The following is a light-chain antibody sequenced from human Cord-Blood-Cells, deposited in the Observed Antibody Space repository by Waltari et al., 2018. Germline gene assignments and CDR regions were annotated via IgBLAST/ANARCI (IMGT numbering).Light chain of an antibody. J-gene: IGKJ4*01. CDR2: EAS. CDR3: KQTNSYPWLT. CDR1: QGISRA. V-gene: IGKV1-13*02. Sequence: APKLTQSPSSPSASVGVRVTTTCRASQGISRALARYKWKPGKAPKLLIYEASSLESGVPPRFSRSGSRTDFTRTISSLQPEDFARQYCKQTNSYPWLTFRGGTKVEIK.